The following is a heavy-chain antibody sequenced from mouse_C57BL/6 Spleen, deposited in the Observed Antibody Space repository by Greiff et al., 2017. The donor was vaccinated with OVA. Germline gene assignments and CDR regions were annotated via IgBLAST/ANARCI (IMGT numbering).Heavy chain of an antibody. J-gene: IGHJ1*03. V-gene: IGHV1-39*01. D-gene: IGHD2-4*01. CDR3: ARSYYDYDVGYFDV. Sequence: EVKLMESGPELVKPGASVKISCKASGYSFTDYNMNWVKQSNGKSLEWIGVINPNYGTTSYNQKFKGKATLTVDQSSSTAYMQLNSLTSEDSAVYYCARSYYDYDVGYFDVWGTGTTVTVSS. CDR1: GYSFTDYN. CDR2: INPNYGTT.